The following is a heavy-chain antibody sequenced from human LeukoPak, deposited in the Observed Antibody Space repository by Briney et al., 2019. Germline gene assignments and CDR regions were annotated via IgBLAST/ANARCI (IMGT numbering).Heavy chain of an antibody. V-gene: IGHV3-73*01. Sequence: GGSLRLSCAASGFTFSGSGMHWVRQAAGKGLEWVGRIRSKANSYATAYAASGKGRFTISREDYKNTLYVEMNRLRAEDTAVYYCAKETVVVVAATPDAFDIWGQGTMVTVSS. CDR1: GFTFSGSG. CDR2: IRSKANSYAT. D-gene: IGHD2-15*01. J-gene: IGHJ3*02. CDR3: AKETVVVVAATPDAFDI.